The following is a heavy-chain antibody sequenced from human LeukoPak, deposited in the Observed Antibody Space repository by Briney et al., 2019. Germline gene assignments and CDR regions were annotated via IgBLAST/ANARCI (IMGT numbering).Heavy chain of an antibody. J-gene: IGHJ4*02. CDR2: IYWSDDR. D-gene: IGHD3/OR15-3a*01. Sequence: KESGPTLVKPTQTLTLTCTFSGFSLSTGGAGVAWFRQPPGKALQWLALIYWSDDRRYSPSLKSSLTITRDTSKNQVVLTMTNMDPVDTATYYCVHKYDFQDYFDYWGQGTLVTVSS. V-gene: IGHV2-5*01. CDR3: VHKYDFQDYFDY. CDR1: GFSLSTGGAG.